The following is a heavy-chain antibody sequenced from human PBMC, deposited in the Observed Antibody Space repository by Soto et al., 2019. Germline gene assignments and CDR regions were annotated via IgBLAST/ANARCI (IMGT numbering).Heavy chain of an antibody. V-gene: IGHV1-8*01. CDR1: GYTFTSYD. CDR3: GTSRPYLNWFDP. D-gene: IGHD6-13*01. J-gene: IGHJ5*02. Sequence: QVQLVQSGAEVKKPGASVKVSCKASGYTFTSYDINWVRQATGQGLEWMGWMNPNSGNTGYAQKFQGRVTMTRNTSISTAYMELSSLRSEDTAVYYCGTSRPYLNWFDPWGQGTLVTVST. CDR2: MNPNSGNT.